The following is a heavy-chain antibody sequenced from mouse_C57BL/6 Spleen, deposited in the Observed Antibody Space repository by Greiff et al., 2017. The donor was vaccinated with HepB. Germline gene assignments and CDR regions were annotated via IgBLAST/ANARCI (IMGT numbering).Heavy chain of an antibody. Sequence: EVQLQQSGPELVKPGASVKISCKASGYTFTDYYMNWVKQSHGKSLEWIGDINPNNGGTSYNQKFKGKATLTVDKSSSTAYMELRSLTSEDSAVYYCARRAVPYSDYWGQGTTLTVSS. V-gene: IGHV1-26*01. J-gene: IGHJ2*01. D-gene: IGHD3-3*01. CDR2: INPNNGGT. CDR3: ARRAVPYSDY. CDR1: GYTFTDYY.